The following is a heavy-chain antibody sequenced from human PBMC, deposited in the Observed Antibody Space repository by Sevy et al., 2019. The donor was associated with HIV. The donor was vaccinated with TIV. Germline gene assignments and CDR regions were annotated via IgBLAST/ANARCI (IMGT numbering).Heavy chain of an antibody. Sequence: SETLSLTCAVYGGSFSGYYWSWIRQPPGKGLEWIGEINHSGSTNYNPSLKSRVTISVDTSKNQFSLKLSSVTAADTAVYYCARRRSMAPDYWGQGTLVTVSS. CDR1: GGSFSGYY. CDR3: ARRRSMAPDY. D-gene: IGHD3-10*01. V-gene: IGHV4-34*01. CDR2: INHSGST. J-gene: IGHJ4*02.